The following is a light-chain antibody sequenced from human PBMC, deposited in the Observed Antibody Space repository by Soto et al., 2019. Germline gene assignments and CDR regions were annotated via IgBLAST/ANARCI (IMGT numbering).Light chain of an antibody. CDR2: GAS. J-gene: IGKJ1*01. V-gene: IGKV3-20*01. CDR1: HSVSSSY. Sequence: EIVLTQSPGTLSLSPGERATLSCRASHSVSSSYLAWYQQKPGQAPRLLIYGASSRATGVPDRFSGSGSGTDLTLTISRLEPEDFAVYYCQQYGSTPWTFGQGTKVDIK. CDR3: QQYGSTPWT.